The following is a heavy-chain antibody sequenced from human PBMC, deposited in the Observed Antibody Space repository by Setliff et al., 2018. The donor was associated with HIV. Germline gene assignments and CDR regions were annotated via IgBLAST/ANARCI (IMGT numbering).Heavy chain of an antibody. CDR1: GYTFTIYY. CDR3: ARGGRFSAPGRDIWYYYYYMDV. Sequence: ASVKVSCKASGYTFTIYYMHWVRQAPGQGLEWIGIIDPNSGSTSYAQNFQGRVTMTRDTSTSTVYMELSGLRSEDTAVYYCARGGRFSAPGRDIWYYYYYMDVWGKGTTVTVSS. V-gene: IGHV1-46*01. CDR2: IDPNSGST. J-gene: IGHJ6*03. D-gene: IGHD3-9*01.